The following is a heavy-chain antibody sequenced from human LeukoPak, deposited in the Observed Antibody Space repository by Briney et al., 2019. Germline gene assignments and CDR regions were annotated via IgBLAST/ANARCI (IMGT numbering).Heavy chain of an antibody. CDR1: GYTFTSYA. CDR2: MNPDSGRT. Sequence: ASVKVSCKASGYTFTSYAMHWVRQATGQGPEWMGWMNPDSGRTDYAPKFQGRVSFTRNTSINAAYMELSLLTSEDTAVYYCARDKRGDAFDLWGQGTMVTVSS. V-gene: IGHV1-8*03. CDR3: ARDKRGDAFDL. J-gene: IGHJ3*01.